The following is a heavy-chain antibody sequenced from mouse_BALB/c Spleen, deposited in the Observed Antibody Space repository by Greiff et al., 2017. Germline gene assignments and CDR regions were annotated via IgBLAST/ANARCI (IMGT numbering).Heavy chain of an antibody. J-gene: IGHJ4*01. CDR2: INPNNGGT. V-gene: IGHV1-22*01. CDR1: GYTFTEYT. CDR3: ARGNFLYAMDY. Sequence: EVQLQQSGPELVKPGASGKISCKTSGYTFTEYTMHWVKQSHGKSLEWIGGINPNNGGTSYNQKFKGKATVTVDKSSSTADRERRSRTSEDAAGYYCARGNFLYAMDYWGQGTSVTVSS. D-gene: IGHD2-1*01.